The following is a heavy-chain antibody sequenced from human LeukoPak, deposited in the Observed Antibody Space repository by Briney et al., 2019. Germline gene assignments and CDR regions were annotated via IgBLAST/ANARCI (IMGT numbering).Heavy chain of an antibody. CDR3: ARRGYSYGS. CDR1: GFTFGDYA. CDR2: IYYSGST. D-gene: IGHD5-18*01. V-gene: IGHV4-39*01. Sequence: GSLRLSCTASGFTFGDYALSWFRQPPGKGLEWIGSIYYSGSTYYNPSLKSRVTISVDTSKNQFSLKLSSVTAADTAVYYCARRGYSYGSWGQGTLVTVSS. J-gene: IGHJ5*02.